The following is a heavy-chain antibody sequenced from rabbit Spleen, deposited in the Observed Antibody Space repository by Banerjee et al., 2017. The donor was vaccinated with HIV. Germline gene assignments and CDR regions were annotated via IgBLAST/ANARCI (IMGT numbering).Heavy chain of an antibody. Sequence: LVESGGGLVKPEGSLTLTCTVSGLSLSSNAIHWVRQAPGKGLEWIGRIYNGDGSTYYASWVNGRFSISKTSSTTVTLQMTSLTVADTATYFCARVVNGDWGLWGPGTLVTVS. CDR3: ARVVNGDWGL. CDR1: GLSLSSNA. V-gene: IGHV1S47*01. J-gene: IGHJ6*01. CDR2: IYNGDGST. D-gene: IGHD2-1*01.